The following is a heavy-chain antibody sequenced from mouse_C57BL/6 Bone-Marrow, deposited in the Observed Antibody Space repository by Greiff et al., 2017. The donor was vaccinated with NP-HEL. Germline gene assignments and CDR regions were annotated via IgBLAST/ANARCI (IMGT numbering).Heavy chain of an antibody. V-gene: IGHV1-20*01. CDR2: INPYNGDT. CDR1: GYSFTGYF. D-gene: IGHD2-3*01. J-gene: IGHJ2*01. CDR3: ARWGWLRYYFDY. Sequence: EVQLQQSGPDLVKPGDSVKISCKASGYSFTGYFMNWVMQSHGKSLEWIGRINPYNGDTFYNQKFKGKATLTVDKSSSTAHMELRSLTSEDSAVYYCARWGWLRYYFDYWGQGTTLTVSS.